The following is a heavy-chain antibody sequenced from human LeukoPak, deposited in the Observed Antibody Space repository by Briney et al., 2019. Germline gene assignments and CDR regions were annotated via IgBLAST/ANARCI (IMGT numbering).Heavy chain of an antibody. D-gene: IGHD4-17*01. V-gene: IGHV3-23*01. CDR2: ISGSGGST. CDR1: GFTFSSYA. Sequence: PGGSLRLSCAASGFTFSSYAMSWVRQAPGKGLEWVSAISGSGGSTYYADSVKGRFTISRDNSKNTLYLQMNSLRAEDTAVYYCAKRRSQVPYGDYVNFDYWGQGTLVTVSS. J-gene: IGHJ4*02. CDR3: AKRRSQVPYGDYVNFDY.